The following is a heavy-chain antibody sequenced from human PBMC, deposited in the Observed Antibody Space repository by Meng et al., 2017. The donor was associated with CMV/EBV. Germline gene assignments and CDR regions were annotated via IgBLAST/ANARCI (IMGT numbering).Heavy chain of an antibody. CDR1: GYTFINYD. D-gene: IGHD3-3*01. CDR2: MNPNSGNT. Sequence: ASVKVSCKASGYTFINYDINWVRQATGQGLEWIGWMNPNSGNTGYAQMFQGRVTMTRNTAIGTAYMELSSLTSEDTAVYYCARGKRYYDFWSGYYNDYGMDVWGQGTTVTVSS. CDR3: ARGKRYYDFWSGYYNDYGMDV. J-gene: IGHJ6*02. V-gene: IGHV1-8*01.